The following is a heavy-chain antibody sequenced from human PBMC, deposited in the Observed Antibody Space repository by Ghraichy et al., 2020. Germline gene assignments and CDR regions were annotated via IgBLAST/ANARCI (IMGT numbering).Heavy chain of an antibody. D-gene: IGHD6-19*01. CDR1: GDSVSSNSAA. Sequence: SETLSLTCAISGDSVSSNSAAWNWIRQSPSRGLEWLGRTYYRSKWYNNYAVSVKSRITINPDTSKNQFSLQLNSVTPEDTAVYYCARDQSLAVAGRFDPWGQGTLVTVSS. J-gene: IGHJ5*02. V-gene: IGHV6-1*01. CDR2: TYYRSKWYN. CDR3: ARDQSLAVAGRFDP.